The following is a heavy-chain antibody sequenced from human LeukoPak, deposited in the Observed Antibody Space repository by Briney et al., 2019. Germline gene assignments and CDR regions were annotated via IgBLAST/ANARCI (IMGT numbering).Heavy chain of an antibody. Sequence: PGGSLRLSCAASGFTFSDSAIHWVRQASGKGLEWVGRIRNKGNSYATTYAASVKGRFTFSRDDSKNTAYLQMNSLKTEDTAVYYCTRLDYFDSGSDYWGQGTLVTVSS. V-gene: IGHV3-73*01. J-gene: IGHJ4*02. CDR1: GFTFSDSA. CDR3: TRLDYFDSGSDY. CDR2: IRNKGNSYAT. D-gene: IGHD3-10*01.